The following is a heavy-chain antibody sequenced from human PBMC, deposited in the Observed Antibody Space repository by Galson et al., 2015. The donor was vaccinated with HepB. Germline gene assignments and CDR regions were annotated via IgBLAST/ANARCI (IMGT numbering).Heavy chain of an antibody. Sequence: SLRLSCAASGFSFGDYGLSWVRQAPGKGLEWVGFIRRKAFGGTTEYAASVEGRFTISRDDSITIAYLQMDSLKTEDTAVYYCTRTATASNKLDYWGQGTLVTVSS. CDR3: TRTATASNKLDY. J-gene: IGHJ4*02. D-gene: IGHD5-18*01. CDR2: IRRKAFGGTT. V-gene: IGHV3-49*04. CDR1: GFSFGDYG.